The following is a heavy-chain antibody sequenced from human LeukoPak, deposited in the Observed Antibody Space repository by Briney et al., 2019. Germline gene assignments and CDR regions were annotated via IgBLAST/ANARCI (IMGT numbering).Heavy chain of an antibody. J-gene: IGHJ6*03. Sequence: SGTLSLTCAVSGYSISSGYYWGWIRQPPGRGLGGIGSICHSGSTYYNPSLKSRVTISVDTSNNHSSLKLSSVTAADTAVYYCARGLTYYDFWSGHHPGSYYMDVWGKGTTVTVSS. V-gene: IGHV4-38-2*01. CDR1: GYSISSGYY. CDR3: ARGLTYYDFWSGHHPGSYYMDV. CDR2: ICHSGST. D-gene: IGHD3-3*01.